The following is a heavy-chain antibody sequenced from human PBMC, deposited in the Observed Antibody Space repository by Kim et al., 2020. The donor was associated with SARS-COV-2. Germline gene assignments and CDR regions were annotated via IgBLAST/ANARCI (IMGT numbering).Heavy chain of an antibody. CDR2: IRSKANSYAT. CDR3: TRLQDYYGSGSYYKYGGATATYYYYYGMDV. CDR1: GFTFSGSA. V-gene: IGHV3-73*01. J-gene: IGHJ6*02. Sequence: GGSLRLSCAASGFTFSGSAMHWVRQASGKGLEWVGRIRSKANSYATAYAASVKGRFTISRDDSKNTAYLQMNSLKTEDTAVYYCTRLQDYYGSGSYYKYGGATATYYYYYGMDVWGQGTTVTVSS. D-gene: IGHD3-10*01.